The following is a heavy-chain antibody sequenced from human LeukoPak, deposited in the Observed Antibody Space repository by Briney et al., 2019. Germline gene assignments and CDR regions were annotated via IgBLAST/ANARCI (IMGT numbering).Heavy chain of an antibody. CDR2: IKQDGSEK. CDR3: ARDSVRPYDTALFDY. J-gene: IGHJ4*02. D-gene: IGHD5-18*01. V-gene: IGHV3-7*01. Sequence: PGGSLRLSCAASGFTFSSYWMSWVRQAPGKGLEWEANIKQDGSEKYYVDSVKGRFTISRDNAKNSLYLQMNSLRAEDTAVYYCARDSVRPYDTALFDYWGQGTLVTVSS. CDR1: GFTFSSYW.